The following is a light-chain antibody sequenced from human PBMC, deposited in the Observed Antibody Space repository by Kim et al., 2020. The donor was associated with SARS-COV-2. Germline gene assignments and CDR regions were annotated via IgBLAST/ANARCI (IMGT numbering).Light chain of an antibody. V-gene: IGKV1-33*01. Sequence: DIQMTQSPSSLSASVGDRVTITCQASQDINIYLNWYQQKPGKAPTLLISDVSNLETGVPSRFSGSGSGTDFSLIISSLQPEDTATYYCQQYENLPITFGQGTRLEIK. J-gene: IGKJ5*01. CDR3: QQYENLPIT. CDR1: QDINIY. CDR2: DVS.